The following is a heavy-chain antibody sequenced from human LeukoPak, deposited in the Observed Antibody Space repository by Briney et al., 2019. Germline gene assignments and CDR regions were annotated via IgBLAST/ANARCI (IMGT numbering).Heavy chain of an antibody. J-gene: IGHJ6*03. CDR3: ARGRIDSFYYYYMDV. CDR2: INPNSGGT. CDR1: GYTFTGYY. V-gene: IGHV1-2*02. Sequence: ASVKVSCKASGYTFTGYYMHWVRQAPGQGLEWMGWINPNSGGTNYAQKFQGRVTMTRDTSISTAYMELSRLRSDDTAVYYCARGRIDSFYYYYMDVWGKGTTVTVSS.